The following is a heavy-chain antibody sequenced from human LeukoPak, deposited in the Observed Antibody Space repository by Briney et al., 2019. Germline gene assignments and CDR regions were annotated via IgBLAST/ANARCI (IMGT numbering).Heavy chain of an antibody. Sequence: GGSLRLSCAASGFTFSSYAMHWVRQAPGKGLEWVAVISNDGSKKQYADSVKGRFTISRDNSKNTLYLQMNSLRAEDTAVYYCAKDHARVLRYFDWLLPSFDYWGQGTLVTVSS. J-gene: IGHJ4*02. D-gene: IGHD3-9*01. CDR3: AKDHARVLRYFDWLLPSFDY. V-gene: IGHV3-30*04. CDR2: ISNDGSKK. CDR1: GFTFSSYA.